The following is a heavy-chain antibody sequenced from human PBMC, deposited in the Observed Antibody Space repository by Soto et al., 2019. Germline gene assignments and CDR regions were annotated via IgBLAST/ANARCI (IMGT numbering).Heavy chain of an antibody. J-gene: IGHJ6*02. D-gene: IGHD2-15*01. CDR3: AREPAVGAATFPGLYYGMDV. CDR1: GFTFSSYG. Sequence: PGGSLRLSCAASGFTFSSYGMHWVRQAPGKGLEWVAVIWYDGSNKYYADSVKGRFTISRDNSKNTLYLQMNSLRAEDTAVYYCAREPAVGAATFPGLYYGMDVWGQGTTVTVSS. V-gene: IGHV3-33*01. CDR2: IWYDGSNK.